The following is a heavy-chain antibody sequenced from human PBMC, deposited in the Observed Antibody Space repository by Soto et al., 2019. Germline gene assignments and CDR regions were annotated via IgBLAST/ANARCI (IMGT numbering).Heavy chain of an antibody. Sequence: SETLSLTCAISGDSISSGGYSWILNWQPPGKGLEWIGYIYHSGSTYYNPSLRSRLTISVEMSKHQFSLKLTSVSASATAVYYCAGSGYYHNSGKVVWGQGTTVTVSS. V-gene: IGHV4-30-2*01. CDR1: GDSISSGGYS. J-gene: IGHJ6*02. CDR3: AGSGYYHNSGKVV. D-gene: IGHD3-22*01. CDR2: IYHSGST.